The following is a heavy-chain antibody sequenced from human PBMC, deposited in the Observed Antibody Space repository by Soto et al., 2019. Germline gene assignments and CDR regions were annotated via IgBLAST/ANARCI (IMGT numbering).Heavy chain of an antibody. CDR3: ARPLPRAAAGTSWFAP. CDR1: GGSISSSSYY. J-gene: IGHJ5*02. D-gene: IGHD6-13*01. Sequence: SETLSLTCTVSGGSISSSSYYWGWIRQPPGKGLEWIGSIYYSGSTYYNPSLKSRVTISVDTSKNQFSLKLSSVTAADTAVYYCARPLPRAAAGTSWFAPWGQGTLVTVSS. V-gene: IGHV4-39*01. CDR2: IYYSGST.